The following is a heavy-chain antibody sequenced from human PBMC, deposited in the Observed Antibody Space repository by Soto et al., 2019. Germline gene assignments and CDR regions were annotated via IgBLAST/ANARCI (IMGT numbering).Heavy chain of an antibody. CDR3: ARSVNQVLWFEEFLGSGADY. J-gene: IGHJ4*02. CDR2: IIPIFGTA. Sequence: QVQLVQSGAEVKKPGSSVKVSCKASGGTFSSYAISWVRQAPGQGLEWMGGIIPIFGTANYAQKFQGRVTITADESTSTAYMELSSLRSEDTAVYYCARSVNQVLWFEEFLGSGADYWGQGTLVTVSS. CDR1: GGTFSSYA. D-gene: IGHD3-10*01. V-gene: IGHV1-69*01.